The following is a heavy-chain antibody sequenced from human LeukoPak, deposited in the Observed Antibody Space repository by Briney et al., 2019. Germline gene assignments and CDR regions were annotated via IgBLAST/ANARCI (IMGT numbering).Heavy chain of an antibody. Sequence: GGSLRLSCAASGFTFSSYWVHWVRQAPGKGPGWVSRINSDGSSTSYADSVKGRFTISRDNAKNTLYLQMNSLRAEDTAVYYCARGPRGVVTHLDYWGQGPLVTVSS. CDR2: INSDGSST. CDR3: ARGPRGVVTHLDY. CDR1: GFTFSSYW. V-gene: IGHV3-74*01. D-gene: IGHD4-23*01. J-gene: IGHJ4*02.